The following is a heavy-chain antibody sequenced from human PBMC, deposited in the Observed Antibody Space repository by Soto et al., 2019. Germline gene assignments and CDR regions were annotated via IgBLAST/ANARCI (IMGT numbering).Heavy chain of an antibody. CDR1: GFSLTSGRVG. CDR3: THRLVGSGQGY. Sequence: QITLEETGPTLVKPTQTLTLTCTFSGFSLTSGRVGVGWIRQPPGKALEWLAVIHWNDDNHYSPSLKSRLTITKDTSKNQVVLTLTNMDPVDTATYYCTHRLVGSGQGYWGQGTLVTVSS. V-gene: IGHV2-5*01. D-gene: IGHD2-15*01. J-gene: IGHJ4*02. CDR2: IHWNDDN.